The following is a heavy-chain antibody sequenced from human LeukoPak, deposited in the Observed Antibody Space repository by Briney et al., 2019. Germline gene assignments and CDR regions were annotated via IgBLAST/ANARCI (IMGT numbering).Heavy chain of an antibody. CDR1: GYTFTSYG. V-gene: IGHV1-18*01. J-gene: IGHJ6*02. D-gene: IGHD3-10*01. CDR3: ARDLWFGELYYYYGMDV. Sequence: ASVKVSCQASGYTFTSYGISWVRQAPAQGLEWMGLISAYNGNTHYAHKLQGRVTMTTDTSTSTAYMELRSLRSDDTAVDYCARDLWFGELYYYYGMDVWGQGTTVTVSS. CDR2: ISAYNGNT.